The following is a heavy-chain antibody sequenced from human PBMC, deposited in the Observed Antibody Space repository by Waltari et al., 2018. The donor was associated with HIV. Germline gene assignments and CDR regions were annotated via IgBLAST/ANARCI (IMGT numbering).Heavy chain of an antibody. CDR1: GFTFSSYA. J-gene: IGHJ4*02. V-gene: IGHV3-30*04. CDR2: ISYDGSDK. Sequence: QVQLVESGGGVVQPGRSLSLSCAASGFTFSSYALPWVRQAPGKGLEWVAIISYDGSDKYYADSVKGRFTISRDNSKNTLYLQMNSLRAEDTAVYYCAREGRFLKPFDCWGQGTLVTVSS. D-gene: IGHD3-3*01. CDR3: AREGRFLKPFDC.